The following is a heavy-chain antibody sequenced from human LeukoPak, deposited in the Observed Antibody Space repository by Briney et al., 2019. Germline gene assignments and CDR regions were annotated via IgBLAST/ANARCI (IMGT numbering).Heavy chain of an antibody. Sequence: PGGSLRLSCAASGFTFNIYEMIWVRQAPGKGLEWVSSISISGDTYYADSVKGRFTLSRDNSMDTLYLQMNSLRVEDTAVYYCAKELRPNDNWGQGTMVTVSS. CDR1: GFTFNIYE. CDR2: ISISGDT. D-gene: IGHD2-15*01. J-gene: IGHJ3*02. V-gene: IGHV3-23*01. CDR3: AKELRPNDN.